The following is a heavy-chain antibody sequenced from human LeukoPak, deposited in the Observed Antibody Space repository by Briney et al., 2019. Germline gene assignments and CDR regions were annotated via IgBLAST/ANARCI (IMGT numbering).Heavy chain of an antibody. CDR2: VPGSGATT. D-gene: IGHD7-27*01. CDR3: AKDGGLWVSAHWGDS. J-gene: IGHJ4*02. Sequence: PGGSLRLSCAASGFTFRNYAMSWVRQAPGKGLEWVSAVPGSGATTYYADSVKGRFTVSRDNSKNTLFLQMNSLRAEDTAVYYCAKDGGLWVSAHWGDSWGRGTLVTVSS. V-gene: IGHV3-23*01. CDR1: GFTFRNYA.